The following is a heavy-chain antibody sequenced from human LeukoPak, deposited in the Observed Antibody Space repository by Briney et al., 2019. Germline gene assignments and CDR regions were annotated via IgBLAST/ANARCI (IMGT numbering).Heavy chain of an antibody. V-gene: IGHV1-69*05. CDR3: ARDKFGEENYYDSSGSLDY. J-gene: IGHJ4*02. CDR2: IIPIFGTA. CDR1: GGTFSSYA. Sequence: SVKVSCKASGGTFSSYATSWVRQAPGQGLEWMGRIIPIFGTANYAQKFQGRVTITTDESTSTAYVELSSLRSEDTAVYYCARDKFGEENYYDSSGSLDYWGQGTLVTVSS. D-gene: IGHD3-22*01.